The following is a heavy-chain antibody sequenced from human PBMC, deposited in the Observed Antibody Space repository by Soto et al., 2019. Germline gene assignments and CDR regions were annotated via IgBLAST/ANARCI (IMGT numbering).Heavy chain of an antibody. Sequence: EVQLLESGGGLVQPGGSLRLSCAASGFSFSSYAMGWVRQAPGKGLDWVSAISGSGGVTHYADSVKGRFTVSRDDSKNTLYLQMNSLRAEDTAIYYCAKDPVITIFGVFSYWGQGTLVTVSS. V-gene: IGHV3-23*01. J-gene: IGHJ4*02. CDR2: ISGSGGVT. CDR3: AKDPVITIFGVFSY. D-gene: IGHD3-3*01. CDR1: GFSFSSYA.